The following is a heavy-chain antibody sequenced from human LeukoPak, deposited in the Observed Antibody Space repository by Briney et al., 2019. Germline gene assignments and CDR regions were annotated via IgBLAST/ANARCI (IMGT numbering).Heavy chain of an antibody. CDR1: GFTFSSYA. D-gene: IGHD2-2*01. J-gene: IGHJ4*02. CDR2: ISGSGGST. CDR3: AKVWGIVVVPAAPDY. V-gene: IGHV3-23*01. Sequence: GGSLRLSCAASGFTFSSYAMSWVRQAPGNGLEWVSAISGSGGSTYYADSVKGRFTISRDNSKNTLYLQMNSLRAEDTAVYYCAKVWGIVVVPAAPDYWGQGTLVTVSS.